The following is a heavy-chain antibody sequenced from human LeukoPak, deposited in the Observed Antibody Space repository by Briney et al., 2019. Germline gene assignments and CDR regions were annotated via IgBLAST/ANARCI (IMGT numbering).Heavy chain of an antibody. CDR2: IGYSGTDT. CDR3: ARFLTEGKYSPPF. CDR1: GFTFSSFG. J-gene: IGHJ4*02. D-gene: IGHD2-15*01. Sequence: GGSLRLSCAASGFTFSSFGIHWVRQAPGEGLEWVAYIGYSGTDTYYADSVKGRFTISRDNSKNTVHLQVNSLRAADTALYSCARFLTEGKYSPPFGAQGPLVTVS. V-gene: IGHV3-30*02.